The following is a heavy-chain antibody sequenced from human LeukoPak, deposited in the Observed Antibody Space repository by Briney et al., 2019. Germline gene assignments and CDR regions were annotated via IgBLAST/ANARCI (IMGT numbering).Heavy chain of an antibody. D-gene: IGHD3-22*01. CDR3: ARLRDSSGYYPPYFDY. J-gene: IGHJ4*02. Sequence: PSETLSLTCTVSGGSISSSSYYWGWIRQPPGKGLEWLGSIYYSGSTYYNPSLKSRVTISVDTSKNQFSLKLSSVTAADTAVYYCARLRDSSGYYPPYFDYWGQGTLVTVSS. CDR1: GGSISSSSYY. CDR2: IYYSGST. V-gene: IGHV4-39*01.